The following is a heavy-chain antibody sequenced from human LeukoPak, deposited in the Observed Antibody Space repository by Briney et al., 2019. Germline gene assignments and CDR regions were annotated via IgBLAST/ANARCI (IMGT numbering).Heavy chain of an antibody. CDR2: LNPNSGDT. D-gene: IGHD2/OR15-2a*01. CDR1: GYTFTAYS. J-gene: IGHJ4*02. V-gene: IGHV1-2*02. Sequence: GASVKVSCKASGYTFTAYSMHWVRQAPGQGLEYMGWLNPNSGDTNYAQKFQGRVTMTRDTSMSTAYMELSGLRFDDTAVYYCAREDSRALGYWGQGTLVTVSS. CDR3: AREDSRALGY.